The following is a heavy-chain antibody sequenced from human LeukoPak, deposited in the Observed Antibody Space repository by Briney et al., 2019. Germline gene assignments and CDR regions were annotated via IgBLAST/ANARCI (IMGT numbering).Heavy chain of an antibody. V-gene: IGHV4-4*09. Sequence: SETPSPTRTGSCGSLKCYFWGWIPPPPGKGLEWIGYIYTSGSTNYNPSLKSRVTISVDTSKNQFSPKLSSVTAADTAVYYCARHVYDILTGYSIPYFDYWGQGTLVTVSS. D-gene: IGHD3-9*01. CDR2: IYTSGST. CDR3: ARHVYDILTGYSIPYFDY. J-gene: IGHJ4*02. CDR1: CGSLKCYF.